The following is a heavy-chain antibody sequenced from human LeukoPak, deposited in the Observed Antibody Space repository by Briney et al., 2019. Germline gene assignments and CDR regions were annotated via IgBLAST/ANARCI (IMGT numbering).Heavy chain of an antibody. CDR3: ARGTGLPGIGSYSHYYYYYGMDV. CDR1: GGSISSGDYY. J-gene: IGHJ6*02. V-gene: IGHV4-30-4*01. CDR2: IYYSGST. Sequence: PSETLSLTCTVSGGSISSGDYYWSWIRQPPGKGLEWIGYIYYSGSTYYNPSLKSRVTISVDTSKNQFSLKLSSVTAADTAVYYCARGTGLPGIGSYSHYYYYYGMDVWGQGTTVTVSS. D-gene: IGHD1-26*01.